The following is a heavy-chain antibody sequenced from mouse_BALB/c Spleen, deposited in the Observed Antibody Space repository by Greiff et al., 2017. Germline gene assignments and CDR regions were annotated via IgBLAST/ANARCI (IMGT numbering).Heavy chain of an antibody. CDR2: ISDGGSYT. Sequence: EVKLVESGGGLVKPGGSLKLSCAASGFTFSDYYMYWVRQTPEKRLEWVATISDGGSYTYYPDSVKGRFTISRDNAKNNLYLQMSSLKSEDTAMYYCARDRGSTMVTTEGFAYWGQGTLVTVSA. J-gene: IGHJ3*01. CDR3: ARDRGSTMVTTEGFAY. D-gene: IGHD2-2*01. V-gene: IGHV5-4*02. CDR1: GFTFSDYY.